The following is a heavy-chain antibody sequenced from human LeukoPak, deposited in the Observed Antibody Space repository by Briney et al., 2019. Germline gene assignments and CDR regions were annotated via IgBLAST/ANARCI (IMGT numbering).Heavy chain of an antibody. CDR3: ARAAAAQWLVRWGYFDY. Sequence: GGSLRLSCAASGFTFSSYSMNWVRQAPGKGLEWVSSISSSSSYIYYADSVKGRFTISRDNAKNSLYLQMNSLRAEDTAVYYCARAAAAQWLVRWGYFDYWGQGTLVTVSS. J-gene: IGHJ4*02. D-gene: IGHD6-19*01. CDR1: GFTFSSYS. CDR2: ISSSSSYI. V-gene: IGHV3-21*01.